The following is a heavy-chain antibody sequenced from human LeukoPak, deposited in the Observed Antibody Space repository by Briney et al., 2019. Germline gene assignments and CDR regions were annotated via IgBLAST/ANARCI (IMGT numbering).Heavy chain of an antibody. CDR1: GGSFSGYY. Sequence: SETLSLTCAVYGGSFSGYYWSWIRQPPGKGLEWIGEINHSGSTNYNPSLKSRVTISVDTSKNQFSLKLSSVTAADTAVYYCARLNRGEDAFDIWGQGTMVTVSS. V-gene: IGHV4-34*01. D-gene: IGHD2/OR15-2a*01. CDR3: ARLNRGEDAFDI. J-gene: IGHJ3*02. CDR2: INHSGST.